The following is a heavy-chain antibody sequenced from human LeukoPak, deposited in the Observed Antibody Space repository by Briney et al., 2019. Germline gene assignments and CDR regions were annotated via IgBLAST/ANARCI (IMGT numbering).Heavy chain of an antibody. D-gene: IGHD6-13*01. CDR3: ARALAAAAYYYYYMDV. J-gene: IGHJ6*03. Sequence: ASVNVSCKASGYTFTSYVINWVRQATGQGLEWMGWMNPNSCNTGYAQKFQGRVTMTRNTSISTAYMELSSLRSEDTAVYYCARALAAAAYYYYYMDVWGKGTTVTVSS. CDR1: GYTFTSYV. V-gene: IGHV1-8*01. CDR2: MNPNSCNT.